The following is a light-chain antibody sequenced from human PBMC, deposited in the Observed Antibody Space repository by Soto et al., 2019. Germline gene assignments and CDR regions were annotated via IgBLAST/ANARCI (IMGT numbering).Light chain of an antibody. CDR1: QSVGSN. Sequence: EIVMTQSPATLSVSPGARATLSCRASQSVGSNLAWYQQKPGQAPRLLIYGASTRATGISARFSGSGSGTDFTLTISRLEPEDFAVYYCQQYGSSSTVGQGTRLEIK. V-gene: IGKV3-15*01. J-gene: IGKJ5*01. CDR3: QQYGSSST. CDR2: GAS.